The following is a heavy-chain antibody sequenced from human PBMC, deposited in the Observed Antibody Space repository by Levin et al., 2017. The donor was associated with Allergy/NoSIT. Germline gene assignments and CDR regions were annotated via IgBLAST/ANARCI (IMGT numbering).Heavy chain of an antibody. D-gene: IGHD3-10*01. Sequence: GESLKISCAASGFTVSSNYMSWVRQAPGKGLEWVSVIYSGGSTYYANSVKGRFTTSRDNSKNTLYLQMNSLRAEDTAVYYCARLGFGELGGYCGQGTLVTVSS. CDR3: ARLGFGELGGY. CDR2: IYSGGST. V-gene: IGHV3-53*01. CDR1: GFTVSSNY. J-gene: IGHJ4*02.